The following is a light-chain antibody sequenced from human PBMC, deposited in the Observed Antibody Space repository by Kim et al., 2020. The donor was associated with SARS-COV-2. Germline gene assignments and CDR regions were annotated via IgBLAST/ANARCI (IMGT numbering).Light chain of an antibody. CDR3: SSYTSSSTLV. J-gene: IGLJ3*02. CDR1: SSDVGGYNY. CDR2: DVS. V-gene: IGLV2-14*03. Sequence: GQSITISCTGTSSDVGGYNYVSWYQQHPGKAPKLMIYDVSNRPSGFSNRFSGSKSGNTASLTISGLQAEDEADYYCSSYTSSSTLVFGGGTQLTLL.